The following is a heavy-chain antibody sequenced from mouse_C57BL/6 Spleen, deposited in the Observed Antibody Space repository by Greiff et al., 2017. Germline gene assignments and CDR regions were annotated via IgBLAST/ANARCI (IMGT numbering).Heavy chain of an antibody. CDR2: IYPGDGDT. J-gene: IGHJ3*01. Sequence: QVQLQQSGPELVKPGASVKISCKASGYAFSSSWMNWVKQRPGKGLEWIGRIYPGDGDTNYNGKFKGKATLTADKSSSTAYMQLSSLTSEDSAVYFCARWGYYDYDGAWFAYWDQGTLVTVSA. CDR3: ARWGYYDYDGAWFAY. V-gene: IGHV1-82*01. CDR1: GYAFSSSW. D-gene: IGHD2-4*01.